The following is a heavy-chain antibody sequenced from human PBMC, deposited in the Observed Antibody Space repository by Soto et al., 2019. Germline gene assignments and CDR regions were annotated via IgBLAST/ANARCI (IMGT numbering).Heavy chain of an antibody. V-gene: IGHV3-23*01. CDR3: AKGSGGKCYAHFDY. CDR1: GFTFSSYA. Sequence: EVQLLESGGGLVQPGGSLRLSCAASGFTFSSYAMSWLRQAPGKGLEWVSAICGSGGATYYTDSVKGRFTISRDNSKKTLHLQMNSLRAEATPIYCCAKGSGGKCYAHFDYCGQGTLVTASS. J-gene: IGHJ4*02. CDR2: ICGSGGAT. D-gene: IGHD2-15*01.